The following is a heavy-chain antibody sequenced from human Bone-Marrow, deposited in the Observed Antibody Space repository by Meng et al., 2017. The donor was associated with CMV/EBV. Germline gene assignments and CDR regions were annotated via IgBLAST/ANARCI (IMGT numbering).Heavy chain of an antibody. V-gene: IGHV3-30-3*01. CDR1: GFTFSSYA. J-gene: IGHJ4*02. D-gene: IGHD1-26*01. Sequence: GESLKISCAASGFTFSSYAMRWVRQAPGKGLEWVAVISYDGSNKYYADSVKGRFTISRDNSKNTLYLQMNSLRAEDTAVYYCARSASGSYWEGYDFDYWGQGTLVTVSS. CDR3: ARSASGSYWEGYDFDY. CDR2: ISYDGSNK.